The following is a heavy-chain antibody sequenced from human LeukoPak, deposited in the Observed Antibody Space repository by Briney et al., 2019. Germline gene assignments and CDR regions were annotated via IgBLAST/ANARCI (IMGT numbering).Heavy chain of an antibody. D-gene: IGHD1-7*01. CDR1: GFTFSSYA. CDR3: AKYQTGTWTSYDSSDI. CDR2: ISGSGGST. J-gene: IGHJ3*02. Sequence: PVGSLRLSCAASGFTFSSYAMSWVRQAPGKGLEWVSAISGSGGSTYYADSVKGRFTISRDNSKNTLYLQMNSLRAEDAAVYYCAKYQTGTWTSYDSSDIWGQGTLVTVSS. V-gene: IGHV3-23*01.